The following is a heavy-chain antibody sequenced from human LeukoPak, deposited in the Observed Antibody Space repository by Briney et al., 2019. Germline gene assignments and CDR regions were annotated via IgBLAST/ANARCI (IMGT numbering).Heavy chain of an antibody. D-gene: IGHD2-2*01. J-gene: IGHJ4*02. Sequence: ASVKVSCKASGYTFTSYYMHWVRQAPGQGLEWMGIINPSGGSTSYAQKFQGRVTMTRDTSTSTVYMELSSLISDDTSVYYCARDQHYATDYWGQGTLVTVCS. CDR1: GYTFTSYY. CDR2: INPSGGST. CDR3: ARDQHYATDY. V-gene: IGHV1-46*03.